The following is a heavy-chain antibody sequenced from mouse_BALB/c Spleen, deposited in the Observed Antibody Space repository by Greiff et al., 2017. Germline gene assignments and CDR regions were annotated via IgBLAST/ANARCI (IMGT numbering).Heavy chain of an antibody. J-gene: IGHJ2*01. CDR1: GFTFSSYA. Sequence: DVMLVESGGGLVKPGGSLKLSCAASGFTFSSYAMSWVRQTPEKGLEWVATISSGGSYTYYPDSVKGRFTISRDNAKNTLYLQMSSLRSEDTAMYYCARFYGSSYVEYWGQGTTLTVSS. V-gene: IGHV5-9-1*01. CDR3: ARFYGSSYVEY. D-gene: IGHD1-1*01. CDR2: ISSGGSYT.